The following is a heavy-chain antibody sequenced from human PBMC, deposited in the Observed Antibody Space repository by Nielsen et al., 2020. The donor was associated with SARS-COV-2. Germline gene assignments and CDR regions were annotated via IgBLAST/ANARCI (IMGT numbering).Heavy chain of an antibody. D-gene: IGHD6-6*01. CDR3: VKRQRNAGSSSNFDY. CDR1: GFTFSSYA. J-gene: IGHJ4*02. Sequence: GGSLRLSCAASGFTFSSYAMHWVRQAPGKGPEWVAVISYDGSNKYYADSVKGRFTISRDNSKNTLYLQMSSLRAEDTAVYYCVKRQRNAGSSSNFDYWGQGTLVTVSS. CDR2: ISYDGSNK. V-gene: IGHV3-30-3*02.